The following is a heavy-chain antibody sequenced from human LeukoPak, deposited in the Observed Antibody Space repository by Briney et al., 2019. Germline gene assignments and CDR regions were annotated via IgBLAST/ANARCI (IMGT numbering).Heavy chain of an antibody. CDR2: IIVGNGDT. V-gene: IGHV1-3*01. D-gene: IGHD3-22*01. CDR1: GYTFSTYG. Sequence: GASVKVSCKASGYTFSTYGLHWVRQAPGQRLEWMGWIIVGNGDTKYSQKLQGRVTFTRDTSASTAYMELTTLRSEDTAVYYCARDSRIGAFDLWGQGTMLTVSS. J-gene: IGHJ3*01. CDR3: ARDSRIGAFDL.